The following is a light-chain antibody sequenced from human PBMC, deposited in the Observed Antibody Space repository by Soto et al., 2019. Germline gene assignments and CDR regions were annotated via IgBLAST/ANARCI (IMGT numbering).Light chain of an antibody. CDR2: AAS. V-gene: IGKV1-9*01. J-gene: IGKJ2*01. Sequence: DIQLTQSPSFLSASVGDRVTITCRASQGISSSLAWYQQKPGKAPNLLIYAASTLQSGVPSRFSGSGSGTEFTLTISSLQHEDFATYFCQQLQSYPYTFGQGTKLEIK. CDR1: QGISSS. CDR3: QQLQSYPYT.